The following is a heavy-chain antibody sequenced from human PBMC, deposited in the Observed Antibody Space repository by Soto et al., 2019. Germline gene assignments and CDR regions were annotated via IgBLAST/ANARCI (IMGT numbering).Heavy chain of an antibody. Sequence: GGSLRLSCAASGFTFSSYAMHWVRQAPGKGLEWVAVISYDGSNKYYADSVKGRFTISRDNSKNTLYLQMNSLRAEDTAVHYCARETQWLVQGAFDIWGQGTMVTVSS. CDR2: ISYDGSNK. CDR1: GFTFSSYA. V-gene: IGHV3-30-3*01. CDR3: ARETQWLVQGAFDI. D-gene: IGHD6-19*01. J-gene: IGHJ3*02.